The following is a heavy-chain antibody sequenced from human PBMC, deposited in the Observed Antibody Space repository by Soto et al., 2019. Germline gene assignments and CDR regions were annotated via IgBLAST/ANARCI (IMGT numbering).Heavy chain of an antibody. CDR2: ISHSGTS. V-gene: IGHV4-4*02. J-gene: IGHJ3*01. CDR1: GGSISSSHW. D-gene: IGHD1-20*01. Sequence: QVQLQESGPGLVKPSGTLSLTCAVSGGSISSSHWWTWVRPSPGKGLEYIGAISHSGTSNSNPSLKSRDTLSVDRSNNHFSLTLTSVTAADTAVYYCARVVLSITRGAFDAWGQGTPVIVSS. CDR3: ARVVLSITRGAFDA.